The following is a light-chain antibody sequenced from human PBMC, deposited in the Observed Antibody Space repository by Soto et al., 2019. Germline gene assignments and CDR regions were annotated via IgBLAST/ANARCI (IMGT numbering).Light chain of an antibody. V-gene: IGLV2-8*01. CDR3: SSYAGTHVV. J-gene: IGLJ1*01. CDR2: DVS. CDR1: SSDVGAYNL. Sequence: QSVLTQPPSASGSPGQSVTISCTGTSSDVGAYNLVSWNQQRPGKAPKLMIYDVSARPSGVPDRFSGSKSGNTASLFVSVLQAEDEADYFCSSYAGTHVVFATGTKVTVL.